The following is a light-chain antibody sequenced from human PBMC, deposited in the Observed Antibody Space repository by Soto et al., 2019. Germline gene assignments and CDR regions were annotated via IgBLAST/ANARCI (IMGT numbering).Light chain of an antibody. CDR2: DVS. Sequence: QSALTQPRSVSGSPGQSVTISCTGTSSDVGGYNYVSWYQRHPGTAPKLMIYDVSKRPSGVPDRFSGSKSGNTASLTISGRQAEDEADYYCCSYAGSSTWVFGGGTKLTVL. V-gene: IGLV2-11*01. CDR3: CSYAGSSTWV. CDR1: SSDVGGYNY. J-gene: IGLJ3*02.